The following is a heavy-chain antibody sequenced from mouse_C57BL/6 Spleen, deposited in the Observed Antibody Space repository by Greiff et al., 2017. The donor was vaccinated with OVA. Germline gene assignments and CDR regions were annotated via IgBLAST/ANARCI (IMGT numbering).Heavy chain of an antibody. J-gene: IGHJ3*01. V-gene: IGHV5-9-1*02. CDR1: GFTFSSYA. Sequence: EVKLMESGEGLVKPGGSLKLSCAASGFTFSSYAMSWVRQTPEKRLEWVAYISSSGDYIYYADTLKGRFTISRDNARNTLYLQMSSRKSEDTAMYYCTRDEGGGFAYRGQGTLVTVSA. CDR3: TRDEGGGFAY. CDR2: ISSSGDYI.